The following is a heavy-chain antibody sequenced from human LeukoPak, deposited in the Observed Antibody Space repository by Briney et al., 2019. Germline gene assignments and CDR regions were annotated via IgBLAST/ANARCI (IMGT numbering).Heavy chain of an antibody. CDR2: IHTTGDT. CDR3: ARDRSYDILTGYYVV. Sequence: GGSLRLSCAASGFTFSSYDMHWVRQGTGKGLGWVSGIHTTGDTHYPDSVKGRFTISRENAKNSLYLQMNSLRAEDTAWYYCARDRSYDILTGYYVVWGKGTTVTVSS. D-gene: IGHD3-9*01. V-gene: IGHV3-13*01. J-gene: IGHJ6*04. CDR1: GFTFSSYD.